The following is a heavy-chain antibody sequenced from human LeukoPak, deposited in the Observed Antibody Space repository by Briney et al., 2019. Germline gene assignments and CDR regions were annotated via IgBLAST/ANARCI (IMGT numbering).Heavy chain of an antibody. J-gene: IGHJ4*02. Sequence: GASVKVSCKVSGYTLTELSMHWVRQAPGKGLEWMGGFDPEDGETIYAQKFQGRVTMTRNTSISTAYMELSSLRSDDTAVYYCARAATMIEGGGSFDYWGQGTLVTVSS. V-gene: IGHV1-24*01. D-gene: IGHD3-22*01. CDR3: ARAATMIEGGGSFDY. CDR2: FDPEDGET. CDR1: GYTLTELS.